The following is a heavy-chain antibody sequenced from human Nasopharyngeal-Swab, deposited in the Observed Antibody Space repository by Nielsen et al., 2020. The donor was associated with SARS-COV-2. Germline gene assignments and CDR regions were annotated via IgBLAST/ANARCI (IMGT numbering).Heavy chain of an antibody. CDR2: IIPILGIT. CDR1: FSNYA. CDR3: ARGDYRGTYYFDY. J-gene: IGHJ4*02. Sequence: SVKVSCKASFSNYAISWVRQAPGQGLEWMGRIIPILGITNYAQKFHDRVTITADKSTSTAYMELSGLRSEDTAVYYCARGDYRGTYYFDYWGQGTLVTVSS. V-gene: IGHV1-69*04. D-gene: IGHD1-26*01.